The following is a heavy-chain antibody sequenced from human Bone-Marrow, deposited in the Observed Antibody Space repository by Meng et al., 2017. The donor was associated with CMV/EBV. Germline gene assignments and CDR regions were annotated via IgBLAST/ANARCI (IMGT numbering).Heavy chain of an antibody. D-gene: IGHD2-2*01. J-gene: IGHJ5*02. CDR1: GFSLSTSGMC. V-gene: IGHV2-70*20. CDR2: IDWDDDK. Sequence: SGPTLVKPTQTLTLTCTFSGFSLSTSGMCVSWVRQPPGKALEWLALIDWDDDKYYSTSLKTRLTISKDTSKNQVVLTMTNMDPVDTATYYCARGYCSSTTWGDNWFDPWGQGTLVTGSS. CDR3: ARGYCSSTTWGDNWFDP.